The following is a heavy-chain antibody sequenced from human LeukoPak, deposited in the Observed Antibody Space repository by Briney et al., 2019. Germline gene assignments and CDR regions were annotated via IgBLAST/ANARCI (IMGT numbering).Heavy chain of an antibody. V-gene: IGHV3-9*01. Sequence: GGSLRLSCAASGFTFDDYAMHWVRQAPGKGLEWVSGISWNSGSIGYADSVKGRFTISRDNAKNSLYLQMNSLGAEDTALYYCAKGGESSSWYNWFDPWGQGALVTVSS. J-gene: IGHJ5*02. CDR1: GFTFDDYA. CDR2: ISWNSGSI. D-gene: IGHD6-13*01. CDR3: AKGGESSSWYNWFDP.